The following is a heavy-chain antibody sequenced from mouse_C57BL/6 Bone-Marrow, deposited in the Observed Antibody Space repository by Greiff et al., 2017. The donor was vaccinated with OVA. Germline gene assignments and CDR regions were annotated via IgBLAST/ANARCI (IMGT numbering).Heavy chain of an antibody. CDR3: TTDGYYWYFDV. CDR2: LDPEDGDT. CDR1: GFNIKDYY. V-gene: IGHV14-1*01. J-gene: IGHJ1*03. Sequence: VHVKQSGAELVRPGASVKLSCTASGFNIKDYYMHWVKQRPEQGLEWIGRLDPEDGDTESAPKFQGKATMTADTSSNTAYLQLSSLTSEDTAVYYCTTDGYYWYFDVGGTGTTVTVSS. D-gene: IGHD2-3*01.